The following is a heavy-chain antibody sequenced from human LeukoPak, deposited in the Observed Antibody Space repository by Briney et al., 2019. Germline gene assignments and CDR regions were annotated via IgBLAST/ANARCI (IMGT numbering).Heavy chain of an antibody. CDR3: ARGVDYYDSSGYYFFDY. D-gene: IGHD3-22*01. Sequence: GGSLRLSCAASGFTFSSYAMSWVRQAPGKGLEWVANIKQDGSEKYYVDSVKGRFTISRDNAKNSLYLQMNSLRAEDTAVYYCARGVDYYDSSGYYFFDYWGQGTLVTVSS. J-gene: IGHJ4*02. V-gene: IGHV3-7*01. CDR2: IKQDGSEK. CDR1: GFTFSSYA.